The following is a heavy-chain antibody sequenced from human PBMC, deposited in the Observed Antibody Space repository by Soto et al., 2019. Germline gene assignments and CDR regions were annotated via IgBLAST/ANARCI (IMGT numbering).Heavy chain of an antibody. CDR3: ARLKGIAARPSYYYYGMDV. V-gene: IGHV5-10-1*01. D-gene: IGHD6-6*01. CDR1: GYSFTSYW. Sequence: GESLKISCKGSGYSFTSYWISWVRQMPGKGLEWMGRIDPSDSYTNYSPSFQGHVTISADKSISTAYLQWSSLKASDTAMYYCARLKGIAARPSYYYYGMDVWGQGTTVTVSS. J-gene: IGHJ6*02. CDR2: IDPSDSYT.